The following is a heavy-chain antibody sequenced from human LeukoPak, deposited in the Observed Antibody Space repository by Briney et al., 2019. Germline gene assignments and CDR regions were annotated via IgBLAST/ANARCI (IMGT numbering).Heavy chain of an antibody. CDR1: GGSISSSNSY. Sequence: PSQTLSLTCIVSGGSISSSNSYWSWIRQPAGKGLEWIGRVYSGGSTNYNPSLKSRVIMSVDTSKNQFSLKLSSVTAADTAVYYCARVVENYYDSSGGDAFDIWGQGTMVTVSS. V-gene: IGHV4-61*02. D-gene: IGHD3-22*01. J-gene: IGHJ3*02. CDR2: VYSGGST. CDR3: ARVVENYYDSSGGDAFDI.